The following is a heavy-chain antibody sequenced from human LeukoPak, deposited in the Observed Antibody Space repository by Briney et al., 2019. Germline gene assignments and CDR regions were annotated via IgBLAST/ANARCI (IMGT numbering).Heavy chain of an antibody. CDR3: ARGAVAAYYFDY. D-gene: IGHD6-19*01. CDR2: IYSGGSK. Sequence: GGSLTPSCVVSGFTVSSNYMRWVRQAAGKGLEWDSAIYSGGSKYYADSVKGRFTISRDNSKNTLYLQMNSLRAEGTAVYYCARGAVAAYYFDYWGQGTLVTVSS. J-gene: IGHJ4*02. V-gene: IGHV3-66*01. CDR1: GFTVSSNY.